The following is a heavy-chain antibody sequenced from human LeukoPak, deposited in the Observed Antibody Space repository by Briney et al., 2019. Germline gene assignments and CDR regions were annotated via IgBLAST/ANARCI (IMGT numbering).Heavy chain of an antibody. D-gene: IGHD3-22*01. CDR3: ARGERYYDSSGEPDY. J-gene: IGHJ4*02. V-gene: IGHV3-33*01. CDR2: IWYDGSNK. Sequence: PGGSLRLSCAASGFTFSSYGMHWVRQAPGKGLEWVAVIWYDGSNKYYADSVKGRFTISRDNSKNTLYLQMNSLRAEDTAVYYCARGERYYDSSGEPDYWGQGTLVTVSS. CDR1: GFTFSSYG.